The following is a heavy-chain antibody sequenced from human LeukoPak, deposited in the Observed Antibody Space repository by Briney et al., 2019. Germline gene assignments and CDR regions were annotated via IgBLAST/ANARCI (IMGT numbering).Heavy chain of an antibody. CDR2: VSYLGNDK. CDR1: GFTFNKYA. CDR3: ARPLERRLIHYDF. Sequence: GGSLRLSCAASGFTFNKYAMHWVRQAPGKGLEWVAVVSYLGNDKFYADSVKGRFTISKDNSNNTVYLEINSLRSEDTAVYYCARPLERRLIHYDFWGPGTLVTVSS. J-gene: IGHJ4*02. D-gene: IGHD6-25*01. V-gene: IGHV3-30-3*01.